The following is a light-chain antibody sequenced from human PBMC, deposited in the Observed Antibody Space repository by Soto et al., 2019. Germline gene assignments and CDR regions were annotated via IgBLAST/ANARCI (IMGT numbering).Light chain of an antibody. CDR2: WPS. J-gene: IGKJ5*01. V-gene: IGKV4-1*01. Sequence: DIVLTQSPDSLAVSLGERATINCKSSQSVLYSSNNKNYLAWYQKKPGQPPKLLIYWPSTRESGVPDRFSGSGSGIDFTLTSSSLQAEDVAVYYCQQYYSTLFTFGQGTRLEIK. CDR3: QQYYSTLFT. CDR1: QSVLYSSNNKNY.